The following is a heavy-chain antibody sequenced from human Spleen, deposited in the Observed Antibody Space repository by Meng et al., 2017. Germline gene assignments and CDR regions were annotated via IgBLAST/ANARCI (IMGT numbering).Heavy chain of an antibody. J-gene: IGHJ4*02. D-gene: IGHD3-10*02. CDR3: ANGGYLRGFDY. CDR1: GFNFRGYT. Sequence: GESLKISCAGSGFNFRGYTMHWVRQAPGKGLVWVSRISIDGSTTAYADSVKGRFTISRDNSKNSLYLQMSSLRADDTAFYYCANGGYLRGFDYWGQGKMVTVSS. CDR2: ISIDGSTT. V-gene: IGHV3-74*01.